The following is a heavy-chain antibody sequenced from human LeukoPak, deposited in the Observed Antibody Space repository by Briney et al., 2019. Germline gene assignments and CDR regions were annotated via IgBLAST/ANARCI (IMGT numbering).Heavy chain of an antibody. V-gene: IGHV3-21*01. CDR3: ARDLTAVGIDY. D-gene: IGHD6-19*01. Sequence: GGSLRLSRAASGFTFSSYSMNWVRQAPGKGLEWVSSISSSSSYIYYADSVKGRLTMSRDNAKNSLYLQMNSLRAEDTAVYYCARDLTAVGIDYWGQGTLVTVSS. J-gene: IGHJ4*02. CDR2: ISSSSSYI. CDR1: GFTFSSYS.